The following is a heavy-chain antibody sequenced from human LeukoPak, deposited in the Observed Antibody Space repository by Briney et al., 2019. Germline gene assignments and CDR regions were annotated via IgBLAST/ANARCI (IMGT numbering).Heavy chain of an antibody. V-gene: IGHV4-30-4*08. D-gene: IGHD2-2*01. Sequence: SETLSLTCTVSGGSISSGDYYWSWIRQPPGKGLEWIGYIYYSGSTYYNPSLKSRVTISVDTSKNQFSLKLSSVTAADTAVYYCARVGKTSELYYYYYMDVWGKGATVTVSS. CDR1: GGSISSGDYY. CDR3: ARVGKTSELYYYYYMDV. J-gene: IGHJ6*03. CDR2: IYYSGST.